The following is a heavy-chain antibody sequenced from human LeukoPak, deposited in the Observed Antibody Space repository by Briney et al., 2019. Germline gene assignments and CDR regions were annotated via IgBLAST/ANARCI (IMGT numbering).Heavy chain of an antibody. Sequence: SETLPLTCAVYGGSFSGYYWSWIRQPPGKGLEWIGEINHSGSTNYNPSLKSRVTISVDTSKNQFSLRLSSVTAADTAVYYCARLRVRGYGYGPWEGPTWLDYWGQGTLVTVSS. D-gene: IGHD5-18*01. CDR1: GGSFSGYY. V-gene: IGHV4-34*01. J-gene: IGHJ4*02. CDR2: INHSGST. CDR3: ARLRVRGYGYGPWEGPTWLDY.